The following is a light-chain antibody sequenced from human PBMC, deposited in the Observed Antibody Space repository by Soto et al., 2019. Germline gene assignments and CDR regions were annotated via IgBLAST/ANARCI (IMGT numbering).Light chain of an antibody. CDR3: QQYSTSPRT. CDR1: ESVTSGH. J-gene: IGKJ1*01. Sequence: EIVLTQSPATLSLSPGERVTLSCGASESVTSGHLAWYQQRPGLAPRLLIYDASIGATGIPDRFSGSGSETDFTLTINRLEPEDFAVYYCQQYSTSPRTFGQGTKVEIK. V-gene: IGKV3D-20*01. CDR2: DAS.